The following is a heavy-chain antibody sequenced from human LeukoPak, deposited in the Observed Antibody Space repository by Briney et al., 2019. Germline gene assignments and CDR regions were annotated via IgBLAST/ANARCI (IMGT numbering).Heavy chain of an antibody. CDR3: ARETRGGVPPARNNCFDP. CDR2: ISHSGRTI. D-gene: IGHD2-2*01. CDR1: GFTFSNYE. Sequence: PGGFLRLSCAASGFTFSNYELNWVRQAPGKGLEWVSYISHSGRTIYSADSVKGRFTISRDNSENMLYLQMNSVTAEDTAVYHCARETRGGVPPARNNCFDPWGQGTLVTVSS. J-gene: IGHJ5*02. V-gene: IGHV3-48*03.